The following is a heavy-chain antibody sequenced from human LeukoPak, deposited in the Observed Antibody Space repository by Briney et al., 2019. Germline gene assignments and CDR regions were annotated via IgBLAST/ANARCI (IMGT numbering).Heavy chain of an antibody. V-gene: IGHV3-7*03. D-gene: IGHD3-22*01. CDR3: AKDLYEFYDSSGYYPTPYDY. J-gene: IGHJ4*02. CDR1: GFTFSSYW. CDR2: IKQDGSEK. Sequence: GGSLRLSCAASGFTFSSYWMSWVRQAPGKGLEWVANIKQDGSEKYYVDSVKGRFTISRDNAKNSLYLQMNSLRAEDTAVYYCAKDLYEFYDSSGYYPTPYDYWGQGTLVTVSP.